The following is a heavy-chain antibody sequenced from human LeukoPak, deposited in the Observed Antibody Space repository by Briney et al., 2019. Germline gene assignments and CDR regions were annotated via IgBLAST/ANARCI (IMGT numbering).Heavy chain of an antibody. CDR1: GGSISSSSYY. CDR3: AREVNRSAVVDPYYYYYYMDV. Sequence: SETLSLTCTVSGGSISSSSYYWGWIRQPPGKGLEWIGSIHYSGSTYYNPSLKSRVTISVDTSKNQFSLKLSSVTAADTAVYYCAREVNRSAVVDPYYYYYYMDVWGKGTTVTVSS. CDR2: IHYSGST. V-gene: IGHV4-39*07. J-gene: IGHJ6*03. D-gene: IGHD2-2*01.